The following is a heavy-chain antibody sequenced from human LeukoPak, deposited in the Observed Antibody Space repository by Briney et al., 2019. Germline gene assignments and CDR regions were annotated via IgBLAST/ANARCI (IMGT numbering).Heavy chain of an antibody. D-gene: IGHD2-2*01. J-gene: IGHJ4*02. CDR3: AKGMLTVVPAAAFDY. CDR1: GFNFNTYA. V-gene: IGHV3-23*01. Sequence: GGSLRLSCVGSGFNFNTYAMIWVRQSAVKGLEWVSAISTSGDRTYYADSVTGRFTISRDNSKNTVYLQMNSLRAEDAALYYCAKGMLTVVPAAAFDYWGQGTLVTVSS. CDR2: ISTSGDRT.